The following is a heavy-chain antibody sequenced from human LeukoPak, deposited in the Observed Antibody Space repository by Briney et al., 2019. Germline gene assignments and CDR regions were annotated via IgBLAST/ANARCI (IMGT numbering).Heavy chain of an antibody. CDR3: AKDRRVTMVRGVTPRCFDY. CDR1: GVTFSGSG. CDR2: IRSKANSYAT. V-gene: IGHV3-73*01. D-gene: IGHD3-10*01. J-gene: IGHJ4*02. Sequence: GGSLRLSCAASGVTFSGSGVHWVRQASGKGLEWVGRIRSKANSYATAFPASVKGRFTISRDDSKNTAYLQMDSLKTEDTAVYYCAKDRRVTMVRGVTPRCFDYWGQGTLVTVSS.